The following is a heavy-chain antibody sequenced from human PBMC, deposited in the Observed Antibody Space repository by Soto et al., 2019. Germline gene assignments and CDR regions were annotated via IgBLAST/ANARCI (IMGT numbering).Heavy chain of an antibody. CDR1: GFTFSSYA. D-gene: IGHD6-19*01. Sequence: EVQLLESGGGLVQPGGSLRLSCAASGFTFSSYAMSWVRQAPGKGLEWVSAISGSGGSTYYADSVKGRFTISRDNSKSTLYLRMHSLRAEDTAVYYCAGSSDWYAWFDPWGQGTLVTVSS. CDR2: ISGSGGST. V-gene: IGHV3-23*01. J-gene: IGHJ5*02. CDR3: AGSSDWYAWFDP.